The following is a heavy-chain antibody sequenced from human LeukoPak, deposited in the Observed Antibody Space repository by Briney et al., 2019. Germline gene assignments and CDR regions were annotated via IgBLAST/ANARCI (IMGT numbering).Heavy chain of an antibody. CDR1: GFTFSSYA. V-gene: IGHV3-23*01. J-gene: IGHJ4*02. D-gene: IGHD2-15*01. Sequence: PGGSLRLSCAASGFTFSSYAMSWVRQAPGKGLEWVSDISGSGGSTYYADSVKGRFTISRDNSKNTLYLQMNSLRAEDTAVYYCAKEFPESNGNIVVVVAASDYWGQGTLVTVSS. CDR2: ISGSGGST. CDR3: AKEFPESNGNIVVVVAASDY.